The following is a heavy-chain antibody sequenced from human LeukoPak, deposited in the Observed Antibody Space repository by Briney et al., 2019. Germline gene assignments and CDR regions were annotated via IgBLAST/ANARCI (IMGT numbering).Heavy chain of an antibody. CDR2: INPNSGGT. Sequence: ASVKVSCKASGYTFTGYYMRWVRQAPGQGLEWMGWINPNSGGTNYAQKFQGWVTMTRDTSISTAYMELSRLRSDDTAVYYCARDLGYSGYEDWGQGTLVTVSS. D-gene: IGHD5-12*01. J-gene: IGHJ4*02. CDR3: ARDLGYSGYED. V-gene: IGHV1-2*04. CDR1: GYTFTGYY.